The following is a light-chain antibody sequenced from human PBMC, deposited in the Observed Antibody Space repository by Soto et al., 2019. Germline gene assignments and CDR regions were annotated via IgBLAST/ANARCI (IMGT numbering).Light chain of an antibody. Sequence: QSVLTQPASVSGSPGQSITISCTGTSSDIGGYDSVSWYQHHPGKAPKFIIYGVTNRPSGVSHRFSGSKSANTASLTISGLQAEDEADYYCPSYTSSSTHVFGTGTKVTV. V-gene: IGLV2-14*01. J-gene: IGLJ1*01. CDR2: GVT. CDR1: SSDIGGYDS. CDR3: PSYTSSSTHV.